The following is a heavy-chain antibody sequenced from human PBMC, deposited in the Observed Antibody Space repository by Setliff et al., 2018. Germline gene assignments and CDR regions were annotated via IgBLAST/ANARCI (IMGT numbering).Heavy chain of an antibody. Sequence: ASVKVSCQTSGFRFTNFGFSWVRQAPGQGLEWLGSISPYSGNTNYPQWLQGRVTMTPDTSATTVYMELKSLRSDDPAVYYCVRSSAPQVVLAADFDFWGQGTPGTVSS. CDR3: VRSSAPQVVLAADFDF. CDR1: GFRFTNFG. CDR2: ISPYSGNT. D-gene: IGHD6-19*01. V-gene: IGHV1-18*01. J-gene: IGHJ4*02.